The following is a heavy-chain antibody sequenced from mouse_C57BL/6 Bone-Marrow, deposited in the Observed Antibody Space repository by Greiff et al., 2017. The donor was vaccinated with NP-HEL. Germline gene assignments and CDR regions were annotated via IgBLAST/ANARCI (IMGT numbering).Heavy chain of an antibody. CDR1: GYTFTSYW. CDR2: IYPGSGST. V-gene: IGHV1-55*01. Sequence: QVQLQQPGAELVKPGASVKMSCTASGYTFTSYWITWVKQTPGQGLEWIGDIYPGSGSTNYTEKFKSKATLTVDTSSSTAYMQLSSLTSEDSAVYYCARSLAYWGQGTLVTVSA. CDR3: ARSLAY. J-gene: IGHJ3*01.